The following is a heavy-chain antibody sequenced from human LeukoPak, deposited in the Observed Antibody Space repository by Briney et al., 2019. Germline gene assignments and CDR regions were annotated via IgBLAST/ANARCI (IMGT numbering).Heavy chain of an antibody. Sequence: EASVKVSCKASGYTFTSYGISWVRQAPGQGLEWMGWISAYNGNTNYAQKLQGRVTMTTDTSTSTAYMELRSLRSDDTAVYYCARDEDRHPPVWFGELLLWGQGTLVTVSS. J-gene: IGHJ4*02. D-gene: IGHD3-10*01. CDR3: ARDEDRHPPVWFGELLL. V-gene: IGHV1-18*01. CDR1: GYTFTSYG. CDR2: ISAYNGNT.